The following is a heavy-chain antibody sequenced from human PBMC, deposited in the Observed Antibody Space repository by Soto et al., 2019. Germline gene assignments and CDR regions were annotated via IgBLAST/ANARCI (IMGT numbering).Heavy chain of an antibody. CDR3: ARGAVSFSGFWSGYYSFDS. CDR2: IYDSGSS. D-gene: IGHD3-3*01. V-gene: IGHV4-31*03. J-gene: IGHJ4*02. CDR1: GGSISSGGYY. Sequence: SETLSLTCTVSGGSISSGGYYWSWIRQHPGKGLEWIGYIYDSGSSYYNPSLKSRVTMSVDTSKNQYSLNLSSVTAADTAVYYCARGAVSFSGFWSGYYSFDSWGQGTLVTVSS.